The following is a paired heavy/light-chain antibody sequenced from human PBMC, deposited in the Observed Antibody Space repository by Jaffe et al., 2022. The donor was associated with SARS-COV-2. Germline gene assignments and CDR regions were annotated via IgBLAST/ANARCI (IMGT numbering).Light chain of an antibody. CDR2: GDT. Sequence: SDELTQPPSLSVSPGQTASIACSGDKLGDKFACWYQQKPGQSPVLVIYGDTRRPPGIPERFSGSKSGKIAILTINGTQTTDEADYYCQAWDSSNVFGGGTKLTVL. CDR3: QAWDSSNV. V-gene: IGLV3-1*01. CDR1: KLGDKF. J-gene: IGLJ2*01.
Heavy chain of an antibody. CDR1: GLIFTKAW. D-gene: IGHD3-3*01. V-gene: IGHV3-15*07. CDR3: TTPYFWSGLDI. Sequence: EVQLVESGGGLVKPGGSLRLSCEASGLIFTKAWMNWVRQAPGKGLEWIGRIKSKSDGGTADLATPVKGRFTISRDDSKATMYLQMNSLKTEDTAVYYCTTPYFWSGLDIWGQGTVVTVSS. CDR2: IKSKSDGGTA. J-gene: IGHJ3*02.